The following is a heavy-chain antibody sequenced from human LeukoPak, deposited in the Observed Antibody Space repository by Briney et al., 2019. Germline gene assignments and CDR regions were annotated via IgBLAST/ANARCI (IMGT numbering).Heavy chain of an antibody. D-gene: IGHD2-21*02. CDR1: GYTFTSYG. V-gene: IGHV1-69*13. CDR2: IIPIFGTA. CDR3: ASGTPALAYCGGDCYSGLDY. J-gene: IGHJ4*02. Sequence: SVKVSCKASGYTFTSYGISWVRQAPGQGLEWMGGIIPIFGTANYAQKFQGRVTITADESTSTAYMELSSLRSEDTAVYYCASGTPALAYCGGDCYSGLDYWGQGTLVTVSS.